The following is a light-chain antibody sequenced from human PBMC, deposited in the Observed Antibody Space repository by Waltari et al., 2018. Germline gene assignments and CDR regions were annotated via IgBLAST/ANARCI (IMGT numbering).Light chain of an antibody. V-gene: IGLV2-14*01. CDR3: SSYTRRSYWV. J-gene: IGLJ3*02. CDR1: SGDVGGSYY. Sequence: QSALTQPASVSGSPGQSITISCTGTSGDVGGSYYVPWYQQHPGKPPKVMIYKVNNRPSGVSNRFSGSKSANTASLTISGLQAEDEADYYCSSYTRRSYWVFGGGTQLTVL. CDR2: KVN.